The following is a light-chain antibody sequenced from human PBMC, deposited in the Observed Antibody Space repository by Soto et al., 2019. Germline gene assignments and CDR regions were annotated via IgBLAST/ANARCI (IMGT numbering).Light chain of an antibody. CDR3: QQVAFSPRT. J-gene: IGKJ2*01. CDR2: DAS. CDR1: QSVTNNY. V-gene: IGKV3-20*01. Sequence: EIVLTQSPATLSLSPGERGTLSCMASQSVTNNYLAWYQQKPGQAPRLLIYDASSRATGIPDRFSGSGSGTDFTLTISRLEPEDFAVYYCQQVAFSPRTFGQGTKLEIK.